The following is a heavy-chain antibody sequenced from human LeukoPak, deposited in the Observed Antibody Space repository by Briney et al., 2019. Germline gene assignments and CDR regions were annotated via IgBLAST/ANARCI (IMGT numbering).Heavy chain of an antibody. V-gene: IGHV1-69*04. D-gene: IGHD3-22*01. Sequence: GASVTVSCKASGGTFSSYAISRVRQAPGQGLEWMGRIIPILGIANYAQKFQGRVTITADKSTSTAYMELSSLRSEDTAVYYCARDPYYYDSSAFDPWGQGTLVTVSS. CDR2: IIPILGIA. CDR1: GGTFSSYA. CDR3: ARDPYYYDSSAFDP. J-gene: IGHJ5*02.